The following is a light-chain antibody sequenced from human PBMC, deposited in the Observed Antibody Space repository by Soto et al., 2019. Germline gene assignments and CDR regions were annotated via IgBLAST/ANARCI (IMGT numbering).Light chain of an antibody. J-gene: IGKJ4*01. Sequence: DIQLTQSPSSLSASVGDRVTITCRASQTISTYLTWFQQKPGNAPKVLIYDASTLQSGVPSRFSGSGSGAEFTLNITGLQPEDFETYYCQQSFSPLLSFGGGTKVDIK. CDR1: QTISTY. V-gene: IGKV1-39*01. CDR2: DAS. CDR3: QQSFSPLLS.